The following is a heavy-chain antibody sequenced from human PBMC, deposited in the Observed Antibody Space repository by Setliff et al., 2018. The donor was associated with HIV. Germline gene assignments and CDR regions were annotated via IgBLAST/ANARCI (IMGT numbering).Heavy chain of an antibody. D-gene: IGHD7-27*01. CDR1: GGSMNSHY. CDR2: IYYSVST. CDR3: ARDLPELTGRSFDP. V-gene: IGHV4-59*11. Sequence: SETLSLTCTVSGGSMNSHYWSWIRQSPGRGLEWIGYIYYSVSTKYNPSLKSRVSMSIDTSKNQFSLKMSSVTAADTAVYYCARDLPELTGRSFDPWGQGSQVTSPQ. J-gene: IGHJ5*02.